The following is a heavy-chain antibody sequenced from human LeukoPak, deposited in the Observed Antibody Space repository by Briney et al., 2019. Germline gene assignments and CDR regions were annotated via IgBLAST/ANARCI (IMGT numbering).Heavy chain of an antibody. CDR2: ISSSSSYI. CDR1: GSTISSYR. CDR3: ARLGLSSGWYEGFDY. V-gene: IGHV3-21*01. J-gene: IGHJ4*02. Sequence: GGSLSLSCAASGSTISSYRMNWARQAPGKGLEWVSSISSSSSYIYYADSVKGRFTISRDNAKNSLYLQMNRMGAEDTAVYNCARLGLSSGWYEGFDYWGQGTLVTVSS. D-gene: IGHD6-19*01.